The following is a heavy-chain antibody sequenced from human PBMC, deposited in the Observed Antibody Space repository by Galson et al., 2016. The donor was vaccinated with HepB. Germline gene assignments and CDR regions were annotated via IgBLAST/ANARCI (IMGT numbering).Heavy chain of an antibody. CDR2: IYGSGNT. V-gene: IGHV4-59*01. CDR1: GGSITGYR. CDR3: ARSGTYYNFDF. D-gene: IGHD3-22*01. J-gene: IGHJ4*02. Sequence: SETLSLTCSVSGGSITGYRWSWIRQPPGKGLEWIGYIYGSGNTNYNPSLKSRVTLSLDTSKNQFSLKLSSVTAADPAVYYCARSGTYYNFDFWGQGTLVTVSS.